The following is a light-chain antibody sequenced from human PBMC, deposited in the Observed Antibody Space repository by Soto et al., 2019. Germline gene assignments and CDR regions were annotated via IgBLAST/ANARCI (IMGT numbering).Light chain of an antibody. CDR2: TAS. CDR3: QQLNSYPLT. CDR1: QGISGY. Sequence: IQLTQSPSSLSASVGDRVTITCRASQGISGYLTWYQQKPGKAPKLLIYTASTSQSGVPSRFSGSGSGTDFTLTISSLQSEDFATYHCQQLNSYPLTFGGGTKVDIK. V-gene: IGKV1-9*01. J-gene: IGKJ4*01.